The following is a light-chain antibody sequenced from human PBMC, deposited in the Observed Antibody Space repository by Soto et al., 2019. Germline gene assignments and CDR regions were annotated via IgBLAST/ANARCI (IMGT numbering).Light chain of an antibody. Sequence: QPVLTQPPSASGTPGQRVPIPFSGSSSNIGRNTVNWYQQLPGTAPKILIYSNNQRPSGVPDRFSGSKSGTSDSLAISGLQYEDEADYHCAAWDDSLTGYVFGTGTKFT. V-gene: IGLV1-44*01. CDR3: AAWDDSLTGYV. J-gene: IGLJ1*01. CDR1: SSNIGRNT. CDR2: SNN.